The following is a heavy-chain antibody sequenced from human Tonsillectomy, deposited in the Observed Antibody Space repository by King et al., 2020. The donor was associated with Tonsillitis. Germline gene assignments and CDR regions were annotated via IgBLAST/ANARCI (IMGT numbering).Heavy chain of an antibody. Sequence: VQLVESGAEVKKPGASVKVSCKASGYTFTSYYMHWVRQAPGQGLEWMGIINPSGGSTSYAQKFQGRVTMTRDTSTSTVYMELSSLRSEDTAVYYCARKEQDTVIDLYGMDVWGQGTTVTVSS. CDR3: ARKEQDTVIDLYGMDV. J-gene: IGHJ6*02. V-gene: IGHV1-46*01. CDR2: INPSGGST. CDR1: GYTFTSYY. D-gene: IGHD5-18*01.